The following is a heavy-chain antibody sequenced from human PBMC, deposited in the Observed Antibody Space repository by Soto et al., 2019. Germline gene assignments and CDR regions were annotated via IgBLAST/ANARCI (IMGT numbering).Heavy chain of an antibody. Sequence: EVQLVESGGGLVQPGGSLRLSCAASEFTFSSYWRHWVRQAPGKGLVWVSRSNSDGSSTSYADSVKGRFTISRDNAKNTLYLQMNSLRAEDTAVYYCARPRPYCGGDCPDSWGQGTLVTVSS. CDR2: SNSDGSST. CDR1: EFTFSSYW. CDR3: ARPRPYCGGDCPDS. J-gene: IGHJ4*02. D-gene: IGHD2-21*02. V-gene: IGHV3-74*01.